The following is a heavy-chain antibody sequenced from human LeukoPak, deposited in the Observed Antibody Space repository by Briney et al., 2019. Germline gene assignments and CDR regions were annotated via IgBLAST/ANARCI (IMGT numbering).Heavy chain of an antibody. Sequence: PGGSLRLSCAASGFTFSNYWMHWVRQAPGKGLVWVSLIHSDGGTTNYADSVKGRFTISRDNAKNTLYLQMNSLRVEDTAVYYCARGTYSIAERGQGTLVTVSS. CDR1: GFTFSNYW. D-gene: IGHD1-26*01. CDR3: ARGTYSIAE. CDR2: IHSDGGTT. V-gene: IGHV3-74*01. J-gene: IGHJ4*02.